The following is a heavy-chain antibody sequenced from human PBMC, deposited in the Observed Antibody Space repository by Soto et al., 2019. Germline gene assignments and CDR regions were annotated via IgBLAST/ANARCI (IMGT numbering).Heavy chain of an antibody. CDR3: ARCQSGYSYEDGMDV. Sequence: SETLSLTCTVSGGSISSYYWSWIRQPGGKGLEWIGRIYTSGSTNYNPSLKSRVTMSVDTSKNQFSLKLSSVTAADTAVYYCARCQSGYSYEDGMDVWGQGTTVTVSS. J-gene: IGHJ6*02. D-gene: IGHD5-18*01. CDR1: GGSISSYY. V-gene: IGHV4-4*07. CDR2: IYTSGST.